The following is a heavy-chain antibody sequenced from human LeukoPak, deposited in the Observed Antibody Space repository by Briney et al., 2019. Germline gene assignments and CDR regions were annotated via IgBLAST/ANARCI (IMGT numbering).Heavy chain of an antibody. V-gene: IGHV4-39*07. CDR2: IYYSGST. CDR3: ARGGGYDDHWFDP. CDR1: GGSISSSSYY. D-gene: IGHD5-12*01. J-gene: IGHJ5*02. Sequence: KPSETLSLTCTVSGGSISSSSYYWGWIRQPPGKGLEWIGSIYYSGSTYYNPSLKSRVTISVDTSKNQFSLKLSSVTAADTAVYYCARGGGYDDHWFDPWGQGTLVTVSS.